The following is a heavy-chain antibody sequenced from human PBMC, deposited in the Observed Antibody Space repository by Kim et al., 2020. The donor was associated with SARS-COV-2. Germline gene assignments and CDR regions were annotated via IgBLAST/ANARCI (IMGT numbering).Heavy chain of an antibody. J-gene: IGHJ5*02. CDR3: ASVTGYSGRENWFDP. Sequence: QKLQGRVTMTTDTSTSTAYMELRSLRSDDTAVYYCASVTGYSGRENWFDPWGQGTLVTVSS. V-gene: IGHV1-18*01. D-gene: IGHD2-21*01.